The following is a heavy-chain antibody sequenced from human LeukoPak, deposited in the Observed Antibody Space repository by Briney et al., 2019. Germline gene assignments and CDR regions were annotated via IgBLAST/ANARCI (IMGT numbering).Heavy chain of an antibody. D-gene: IGHD3-16*01. Sequence: SETLSLTCTVSGYSISSGYYWGWIRQPPGKGLEWIGSIYHSGSTYYNPSLKSRDTISVDTSKNQFSLKLSSVTAADTAVYYCARGTALYALGGFDYWGQGTLVTVSS. CDR1: GYSISSGYY. CDR2: IYHSGST. CDR3: ARGTALYALGGFDY. V-gene: IGHV4-38-2*02. J-gene: IGHJ4*02.